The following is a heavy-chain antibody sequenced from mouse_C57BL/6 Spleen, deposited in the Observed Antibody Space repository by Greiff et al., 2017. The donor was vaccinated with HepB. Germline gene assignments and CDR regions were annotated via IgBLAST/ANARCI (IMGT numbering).Heavy chain of an antibody. D-gene: IGHD1-1*01. CDR3: ARNYGSSYYFDY. CDR2: IYPGDGDT. Sequence: QVQLQQSGPELVKPGASVKISCKASGYAFSSSWMNWVKQRPGKGLEWIGRIYPGDGDTNYNGKFKGKATLTADKSSSTAYMQLSSLTSEDSAVYFGARNYGSSYYFDYWGQSTTLTVSS. CDR1: GYAFSSSW. V-gene: IGHV1-82*01. J-gene: IGHJ2*01.